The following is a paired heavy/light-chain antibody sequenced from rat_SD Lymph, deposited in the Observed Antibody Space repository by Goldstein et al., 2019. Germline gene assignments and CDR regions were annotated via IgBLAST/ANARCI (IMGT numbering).Heavy chain of an antibody. CDR2: IWAGGST. V-gene: IGHV2-72*01. Sequence: QVQLKESGPGLMQPSETLSLTCTVSGFSLTSNGVGWVRQPLGKGLVWMGTIWAGGSTNYNSAVQSRLSISRDTSKSQVFLKMNSLQPEDTGTYYCARHPYRDSYASFDYWGQGVMVTVSS. J-gene: IGHJ2*01. CDR1: GFSLTSNG. D-gene: IGHD1-12*01. CDR3: ARHPYRDSYASFDY.
Light chain of an antibody. CDR3: QQSNELPLT. CDR1: KSVSTY. J-gene: IGKJ5*01. CDR2: SAS. Sequence: DTVLTQSPALAVSLGQRVTISCRASKSVSTYMHWYQQKSGQQPKLLIYSASNLESGVPSRFSGSGSGTDFTLTIDPVEADDIANYYCQQSNELPLTFGSGTKLEIK. V-gene: IGKV3S6*01.